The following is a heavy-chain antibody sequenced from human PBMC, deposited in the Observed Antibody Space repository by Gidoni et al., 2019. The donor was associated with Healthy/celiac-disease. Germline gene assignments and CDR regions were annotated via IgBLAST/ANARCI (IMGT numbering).Heavy chain of an antibody. Sequence: EVQLLESGGGLVQPGGSLRLSCAASGVTCSSYAMSWVRQAPGKGLEWVSAISGSVGITYYADSVKGRFTISRDNTMNTLYLQMNSLRAEDTAVYYCAKRGPVAGLHYYYGMDVWGQGTTVTVSS. CDR3: AKRGPVAGLHYYYGMDV. D-gene: IGHD6-19*01. J-gene: IGHJ6*02. CDR1: GVTCSSYA. CDR2: ISGSVGIT. V-gene: IGHV3-23*01.